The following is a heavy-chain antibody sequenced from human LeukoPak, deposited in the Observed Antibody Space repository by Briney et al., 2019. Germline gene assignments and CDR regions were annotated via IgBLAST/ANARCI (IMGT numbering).Heavy chain of an antibody. Sequence: GGSLRLSCAASGFTFSSYWMTWVRQAPGKGLEWVANIKQDGSESYYVDSVKGRFTISRDNAKNSLYLQMNSLRAEDTALYYCAKDIYGSGSYYLFDYWGQGTLVTVSS. CDR3: AKDIYGSGSYYLFDY. D-gene: IGHD3-10*01. CDR1: GFTFSSYW. CDR2: IKQDGSES. J-gene: IGHJ4*02. V-gene: IGHV3-7*03.